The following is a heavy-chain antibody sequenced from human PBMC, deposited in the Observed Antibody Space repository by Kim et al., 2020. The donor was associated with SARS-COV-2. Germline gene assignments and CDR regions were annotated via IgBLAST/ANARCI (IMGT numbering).Heavy chain of an antibody. Sequence: ASVKVSCKASGYTFTSYGISWVRQAPGQGLEWMGWISAYNGNTNYAQKLQGRVTMTTDTSTSTAYMELRSLRSDDTAVYYCAREGVLRYFDWLFPGYDYYYGMDVWGQGTTVTVSS. J-gene: IGHJ6*02. CDR1: GYTFTSYG. D-gene: IGHD3-9*01. V-gene: IGHV1-18*04. CDR3: AREGVLRYFDWLFPGYDYYYGMDV. CDR2: ISAYNGNT.